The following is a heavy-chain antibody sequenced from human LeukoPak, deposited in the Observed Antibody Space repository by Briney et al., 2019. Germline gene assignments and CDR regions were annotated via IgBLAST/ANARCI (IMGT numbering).Heavy chain of an antibody. J-gene: IGHJ6*03. D-gene: IGHD4-17*01. CDR1: GGSISSYY. V-gene: IGHV4-4*09. CDR2: IYTSGST. Sequence: SETLSLTCTVSGGSISSYYWSWIRQPPGKGLEWIRYIYTSGSTNYNPSLKSRVTISVDTSKNQFSLKLSSVTAADTAVYYCARSPMTTVTKTYYYYYMDVWGKGTTVTVSS. CDR3: ARSPMTTVTKTYYYYYMDV.